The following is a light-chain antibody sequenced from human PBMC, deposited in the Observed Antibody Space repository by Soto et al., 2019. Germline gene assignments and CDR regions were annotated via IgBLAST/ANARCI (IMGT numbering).Light chain of an antibody. Sequence: QSVPAQPRSVSGSPGQSVTISRTGTSRDVGGYNYVSWYQQHPGKAPKLMIYDVSKRPSGVPDRFSGSKSGNTASLTISGLQAEDEADYYCCSYAGSYTFVFGTGTKVTVL. J-gene: IGLJ1*01. CDR2: DVS. CDR1: SRDVGGYNY. CDR3: CSYAGSYTFV. V-gene: IGLV2-11*01.